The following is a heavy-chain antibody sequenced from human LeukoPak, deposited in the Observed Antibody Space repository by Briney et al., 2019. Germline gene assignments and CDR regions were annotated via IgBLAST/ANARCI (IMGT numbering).Heavy chain of an antibody. D-gene: IGHD3-3*01. J-gene: IGHJ5*02. V-gene: IGHV4-38-2*02. Sequence: SETLSLTCTVSGYSISSGYYWSWIRQPPGKGLEWIGEINHSGSTNYNPSLKSRVTISVDTSKNQFSLKLSSVTAADTAVYYCAREKGYFYTWGQGTLVTVPS. CDR3: AREKGYFYT. CDR2: INHSGST. CDR1: GYSISSGYY.